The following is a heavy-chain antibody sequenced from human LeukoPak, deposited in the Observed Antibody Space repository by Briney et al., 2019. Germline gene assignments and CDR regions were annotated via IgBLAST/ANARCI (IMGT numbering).Heavy chain of an antibody. CDR2: ISSGGRAI. D-gene: IGHD1-1*01. V-gene: IGHV3-48*03. CDR1: GFTFSSYE. J-gene: IGHJ6*02. CDR3: ARELPVGLEVDGMDV. Sequence: GGSLRLSCAASGFTFSSYEMNWVRQAPGKGLEWVSYISSGGRAIYYADSAKGRFTISRDNAKNSLYLQMNSLRAEDTAVYYCARELPVGLEVDGMDVWGQGTTVTVSS.